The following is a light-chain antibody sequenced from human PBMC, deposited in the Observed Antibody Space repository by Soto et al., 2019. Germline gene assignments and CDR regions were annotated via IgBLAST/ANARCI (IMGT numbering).Light chain of an antibody. J-gene: IGKJ1*01. Sequence: DIQMTQSPSTLSASVGDRVTITCRASQSISSWLAWYQQKPGKAPKLLIYKASSLESGIPSRFSGSGSGTEFTLTISRLQPDDLATYYCQQYNSYSTFGQGTKVEIK. V-gene: IGKV1-5*03. CDR1: QSISSW. CDR3: QQYNSYST. CDR2: KAS.